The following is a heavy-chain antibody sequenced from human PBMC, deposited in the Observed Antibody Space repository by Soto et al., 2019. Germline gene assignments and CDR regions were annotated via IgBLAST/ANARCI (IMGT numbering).Heavy chain of an antibody. CDR2: INQSRSN. V-gene: IGHV4-34*01. Sequence: ETLDLTCAVDRWSFNGYDWSWIRQPPGKGLEWIGEINQSRSNNCNPSLKSRVTISVDTSKNQFSLKVSSVTAADTAVYYCVRGYSVNSYYSYGIDVWAQGTILTV. CDR3: VRGYSVNSYYSYGIDV. CDR1: RWSFNGYD. D-gene: IGHD4-17*01. J-gene: IGHJ6*01.